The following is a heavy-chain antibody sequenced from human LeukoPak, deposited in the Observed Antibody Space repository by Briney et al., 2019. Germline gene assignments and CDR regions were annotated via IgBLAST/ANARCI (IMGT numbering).Heavy chain of an antibody. Sequence: PGGSLRLSCAASGFTFSSYWMQWVRQAPGKGLVWASRIDGDGSSTNYADSVKGRFTISRDNSKNTLYLQMNSLRAEDTAVYYCAKDPGDYYDSSGDYDAFDIWGQGTMVTVSS. CDR3: AKDPGDYYDSSGDYDAFDI. CDR2: IDGDGSST. V-gene: IGHV3-74*01. D-gene: IGHD3-22*01. CDR1: GFTFSSYW. J-gene: IGHJ3*02.